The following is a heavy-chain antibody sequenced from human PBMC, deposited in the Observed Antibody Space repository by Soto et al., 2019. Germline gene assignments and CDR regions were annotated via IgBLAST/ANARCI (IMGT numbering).Heavy chain of an antibody. J-gene: IGHJ4*02. Sequence: QVQLVESGGGVVQPGRSLRLSCAASGFTFSSYAMHWVRQAPGKGLEWVAVISYDGSNKYYADSVKGRFTISRDNSKNTLYLQMNSLRAEDTAVYYCARGIVGATLVYFDYWGQGTLVTVSS. D-gene: IGHD1-26*01. CDR2: ISYDGSNK. CDR1: GFTFSSYA. CDR3: ARGIVGATLVYFDY. V-gene: IGHV3-30-3*01.